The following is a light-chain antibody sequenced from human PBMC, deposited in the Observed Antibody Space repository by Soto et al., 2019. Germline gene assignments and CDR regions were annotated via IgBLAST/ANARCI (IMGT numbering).Light chain of an antibody. Sequence: EIVFTQYTATLSLSPGERATLSCRASQSVSSGLAWYQQKPGQTPRLLIYAASTRATGIPARFSGSGSGTEFTLTISSLQSEDFAVYYCQQYNNWPLTFGGGTKVDI. J-gene: IGKJ4*01. V-gene: IGKV3-15*01. CDR2: AAS. CDR3: QQYNNWPLT. CDR1: QSVSSG.